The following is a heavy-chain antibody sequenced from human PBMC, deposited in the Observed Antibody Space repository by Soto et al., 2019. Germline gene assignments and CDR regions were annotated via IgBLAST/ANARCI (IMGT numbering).Heavy chain of an antibody. CDR2: IRSSSSYT. J-gene: IGHJ4*02. Sequence: QVQLVESGGGLVKPGVSLRLSCAASAFTFSDYYMRWIRQDPGKGLEWVSYIRSSSSYTNYADSVKGRFTISRDNDKNSMYLQMNSLRAEDTAVYYWAREIMTTVTIDYWVQGTLVTVS. V-gene: IGHV3-11*06. CDR1: AFTFSDYY. D-gene: IGHD4-17*01. CDR3: AREIMTTVTIDY.